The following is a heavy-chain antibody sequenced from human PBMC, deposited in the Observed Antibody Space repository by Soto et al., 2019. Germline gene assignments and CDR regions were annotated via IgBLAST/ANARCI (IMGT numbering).Heavy chain of an antibody. CDR2: IYSGGST. J-gene: IGHJ5*02. V-gene: IGHV3-53*01. D-gene: IGHD4-17*01. CDR1: GFSVSSNY. Sequence: VGSLRLSCAASGFSVSSNYMSWVRQAPGKGLEWVSVIYSGGSTYYADSVKGRFTISRDNSKNTLYLQMNSLRAEGTAVYYCARKDYGNWFDPWGQGTLVTVSS. CDR3: ARKDYGNWFDP.